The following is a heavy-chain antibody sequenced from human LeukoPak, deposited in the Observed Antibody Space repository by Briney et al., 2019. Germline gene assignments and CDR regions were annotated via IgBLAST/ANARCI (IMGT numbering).Heavy chain of an antibody. J-gene: IGHJ4*02. CDR1: AFIFSHYG. CDR2: IWANGNDK. CDR3: ATSRPPTD. V-gene: IGHV3-33*01. Sequence: GGSLRLSCAASAFIFSHYGMHWVRQVPGKGLEWVAVIWANGNDKYYIDSVKGRFTVSRDNSKNTLYLQMDSLRAEDTAVYYCATSRPPTDWGQGTLVIVSS. D-gene: IGHD2/OR15-2a*01.